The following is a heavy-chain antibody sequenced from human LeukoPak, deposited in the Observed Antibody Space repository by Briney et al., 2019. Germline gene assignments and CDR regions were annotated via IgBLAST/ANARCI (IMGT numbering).Heavy chain of an antibody. CDR3: ARLGVAARRTYYFDY. Sequence: GASVKVSCKASGYTFTSYYMHWVRHAPGQGLEWMGIINPSGGSTSYAQKFQGRVTMTRDMSTSTVYMELSSLRPEDTAVYYCARLGVAARRTYYFDYWGQGTLVTVSS. CDR1: GYTFTSYY. V-gene: IGHV1-46*01. CDR2: INPSGGST. D-gene: IGHD6-6*01. J-gene: IGHJ4*02.